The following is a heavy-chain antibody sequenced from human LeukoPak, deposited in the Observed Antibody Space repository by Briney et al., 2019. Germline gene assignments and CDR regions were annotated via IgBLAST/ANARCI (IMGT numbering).Heavy chain of an antibody. D-gene: IGHD3-16*01. J-gene: IGHJ4*02. Sequence: GGSLRLSCEASGFTLSTYWMNWVRQVPGKGLDWVANINPDGSGKRYVDSVKGRFTIARNNADNSLSLQMNSLRAEDTAVYYCASWGAGGNSWGQGTLVTVSS. V-gene: IGHV3-7*01. CDR3: ASWGAGGNS. CDR2: INPDGSGK. CDR1: GFTLSTYW.